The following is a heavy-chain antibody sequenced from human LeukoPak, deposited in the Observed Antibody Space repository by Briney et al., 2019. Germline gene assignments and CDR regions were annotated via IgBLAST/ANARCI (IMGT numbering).Heavy chain of an antibody. Sequence: ASVKVSCKASGYTFTGYYMHWVRQAPGQGLEWMGWINPNSGGTNYAQKFQGRVTMARDTSISTAYMELSRLRSDDTAVYYCASLSHDSSGYGWFDPWGQGTLVTVSS. CDR1: GYTFTGYY. CDR2: INPNSGGT. J-gene: IGHJ5*02. V-gene: IGHV1-2*02. D-gene: IGHD3-22*01. CDR3: ASLSHDSSGYGWFDP.